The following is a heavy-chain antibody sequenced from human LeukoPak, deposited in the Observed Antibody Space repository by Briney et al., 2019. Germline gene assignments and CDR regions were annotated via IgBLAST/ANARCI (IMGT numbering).Heavy chain of an antibody. CDR1: GGSISGGGYY. CDR3: ARGGGYCSGGSCCCFDY. D-gene: IGHD2-15*01. CDR2: IYYSGST. Sequence: SETLSLTCTVSGGSISGGGYYWCWIRQPQGKGLEWTGYIYYSGSTYYNPSLKSRVTISVDTSKNQFPLKLSSVTAADTAVYYCARGGGYCSGGSCCCFDYWGQGTLVTVSS. V-gene: IGHV4-30-4*01. J-gene: IGHJ4*02.